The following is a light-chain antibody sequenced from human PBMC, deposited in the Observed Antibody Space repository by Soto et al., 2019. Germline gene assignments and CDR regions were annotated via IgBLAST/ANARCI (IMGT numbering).Light chain of an antibody. J-gene: IGKJ1*01. CDR3: MQVLQPPPWT. CDR1: QSLLHSNGYNY. CDR2: LRS. Sequence: DIVMTQSPLSLPVTPGEPASISCRSSQSLLHSNGYNYLDWYLQKPGQSPQLLIYLRSNRASGVPDRFSGSGSGTDFTLKISRVEAEDVGVYYCMQVLQPPPWTFGQGTKVEIK. V-gene: IGKV2-28*01.